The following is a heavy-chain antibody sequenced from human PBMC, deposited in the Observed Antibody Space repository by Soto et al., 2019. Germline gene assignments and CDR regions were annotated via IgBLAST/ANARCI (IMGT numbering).Heavy chain of an antibody. CDR2: IRSKNYGRTT. CDR1: GVTFGNNA. Sequence: KLSCTGSGVTFGNNAMTWLRKAPGTGLEWVGFIRSKNYGRTTEYAASVQGRFTISRDDSKGIAYLEMNSLTTDDTAVYYCSRPSYYYDSSGFEPGAFDIWGQGTMVP. V-gene: IGHV3-49*03. D-gene: IGHD3-22*01. CDR3: SRPSYYYDSSGFEPGAFDI. J-gene: IGHJ3*02.